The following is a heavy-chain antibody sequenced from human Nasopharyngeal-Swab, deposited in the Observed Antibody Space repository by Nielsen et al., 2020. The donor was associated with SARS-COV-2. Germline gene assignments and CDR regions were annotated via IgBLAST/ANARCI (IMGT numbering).Heavy chain of an antibody. Sequence: SATVSCKACVCTFTSYGMSWVRPAPGQGLEWMGWISAYNGNTNYAQKLQGRVTMTTDTSTSTAYMELRSLRSDDTAVYYCARGGLSFPPDGLNVSGQGTTVTVSS. CDR2: ISAYNGNT. CDR3: ARGGLSFPPDGLNV. CDR1: VCTFTSYG. J-gene: IGHJ6*02. V-gene: IGHV1-18*01. D-gene: IGHD3-16*01.